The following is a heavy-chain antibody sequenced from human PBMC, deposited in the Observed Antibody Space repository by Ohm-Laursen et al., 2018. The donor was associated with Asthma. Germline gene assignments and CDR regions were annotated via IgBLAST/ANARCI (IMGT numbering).Heavy chain of an antibody. CDR1: GFTFSSYG. CDR3: ARDASPYSSSWYYCDY. J-gene: IGHJ4*02. CDR2: IWYDGSNK. Sequence: SLRLSCSASGFTFSSYGMHWVRQAPGKGLEWVAVIWYDGSNKYYADSVKGRFTISRDNSKNTLYLQINSLRAEDTAVYYCARDASPYSSSWYYCDYWGQGTLVTVSS. D-gene: IGHD6-13*01. V-gene: IGHV3-33*01.